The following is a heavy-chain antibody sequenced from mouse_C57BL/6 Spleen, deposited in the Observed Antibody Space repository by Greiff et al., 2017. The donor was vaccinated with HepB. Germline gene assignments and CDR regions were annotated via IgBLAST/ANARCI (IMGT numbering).Heavy chain of an antibody. V-gene: IGHV5-4*03. D-gene: IGHD1-1*01. Sequence: EVKLMESGGGLVKPGGSLKLSCAASGFTFSSYAMSWVRQTPEKRLEWVATISDGGSYTYYPDNVKGRFTISRDNAKNNLYLQMSHLKSEDTAMYYCARRYYGSSFYAMDYWGQGTSVTVSS. CDR2: ISDGGSYT. CDR1: GFTFSSYA. J-gene: IGHJ4*01. CDR3: ARRYYGSSFYAMDY.